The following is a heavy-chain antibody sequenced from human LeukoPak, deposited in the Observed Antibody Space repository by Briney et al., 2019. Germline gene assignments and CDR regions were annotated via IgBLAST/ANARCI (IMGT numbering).Heavy chain of an antibody. D-gene: IGHD1-26*01. CDR3: ARRGSYSAFDI. CDR1: GGSISSYY. CDR2: INHSGST. Sequence: SETLSLTCTVSGGSISSYYWSWIRQPPGKGPEWIGEINHSGSTNYNPSLKSRVTISVDTSKNQFSLKLSSVTAADTAVYYCARRGSYSAFDIWGQGTMVTVSS. V-gene: IGHV4-34*01. J-gene: IGHJ3*02.